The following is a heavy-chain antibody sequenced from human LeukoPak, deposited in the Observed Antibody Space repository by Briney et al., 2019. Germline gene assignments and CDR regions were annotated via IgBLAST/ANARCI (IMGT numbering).Heavy chain of an antibody. CDR3: AKGSSGYYNPFDY. D-gene: IGHD3-22*01. J-gene: IGHJ4*02. CDR2: ISWNSGSI. CDR1: GFTFDDYA. Sequence: GGSLRPSCAASGFTFDDYAMHWVRQAPGKGLEWVSGISWNSGSIGYADSVKGRFTISRDNAKNSLYLQMNSLRAEDTALYYCAKGSSGYYNPFDYWGQGTLVTVSS. V-gene: IGHV3-9*01.